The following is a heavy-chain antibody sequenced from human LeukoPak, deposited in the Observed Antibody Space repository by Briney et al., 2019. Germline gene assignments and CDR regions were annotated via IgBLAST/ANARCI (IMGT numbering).Heavy chain of an antibody. Sequence: GGSLRLSCAASGFTFNDYAMSWVRQSPATGLEWVSAVSDIGNSTFYADALMGRFTISRDNSKNKLFLHVNYRKSDDTAVYCWAKGGSSGNVFDAWGQGTRVSVSS. J-gene: IGHJ5*02. CDR2: VSDIGNST. V-gene: IGHV3-23*01. D-gene: IGHD4-23*01. CDR1: GFTFNDYA. CDR3: AKGGSSGNVFDA.